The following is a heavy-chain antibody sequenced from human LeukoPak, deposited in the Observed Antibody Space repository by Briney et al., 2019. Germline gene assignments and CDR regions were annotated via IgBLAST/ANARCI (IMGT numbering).Heavy chain of an antibody. CDR1: GVTLRRYE. CDR3: ARVTPQYGDYVNWYFDL. J-gene: IGHJ2*01. D-gene: IGHD4-17*01. V-gene: IGHV3-48*03. Sequence: GGSLRLSCAVCGVTLRRYEMKWVRQARGKGVEGGSYISSSGSNIYYAYSLPALFTISRDNAKTSLYLQIISLRAEDTAVYYCARVTPQYGDYVNWYFDLCGRGTLVTVSS. CDR2: ISSSGSNI.